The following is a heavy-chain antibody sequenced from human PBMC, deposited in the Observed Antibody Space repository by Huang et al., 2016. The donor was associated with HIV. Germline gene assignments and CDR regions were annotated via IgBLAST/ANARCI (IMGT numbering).Heavy chain of an antibody. Sequence: QVQLVQSGAEVEKPGASVNLSCKASGFNFLTYALHWVRQAPGQRLEWRGWINVDGLKKYAQKFQGRVTITRDRSASTVYVDFKSLTYEDTAVYYCARDKEAGTPFFDPWGQGTLVTVSS. D-gene: IGHD6-19*01. J-gene: IGHJ5*02. CDR2: INVDGLK. CDR1: GFNFLTYA. CDR3: ARDKEAGTPFFDP. V-gene: IGHV1-3*01.